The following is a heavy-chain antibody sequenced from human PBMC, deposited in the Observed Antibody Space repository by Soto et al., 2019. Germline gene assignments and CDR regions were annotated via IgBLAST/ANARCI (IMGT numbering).Heavy chain of an antibody. J-gene: IGHJ6*03. CDR3: ARESGGATATLDYYYFYMDV. V-gene: IGHV1-2*02. CDR2: TNPNGGGT. Sequence: VQLVQSGAEVKKPGASVKVSCKTSGDSFNDYYIHWGRQAPGQGLEWMGWTNPNGGGTKYAQKFQGRVTVTRDTSIRTVYMELSSLRSGDTAVYYCARESGGATATLDYYYFYMDVWGKGTTVTVSS. CDR1: GDSFNDYY. D-gene: IGHD5-12*01.